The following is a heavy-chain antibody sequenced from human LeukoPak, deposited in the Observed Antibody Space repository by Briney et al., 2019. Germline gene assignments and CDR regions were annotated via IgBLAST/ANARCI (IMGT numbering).Heavy chain of an antibody. Sequence: GGSLRLSCVASGFTFSSYAMTWVRQAPGKGLDWVSAISGSGGSTYYADSVKGRFTISRDNSKNTLYLQMNSLRAEDTAVYYCAKLESIAAAGTSFFDYWGQGTLVTVSS. J-gene: IGHJ4*02. CDR3: AKLESIAAAGTSFFDY. CDR2: ISGSGGST. V-gene: IGHV3-23*01. CDR1: GFTFSSYA. D-gene: IGHD6-13*01.